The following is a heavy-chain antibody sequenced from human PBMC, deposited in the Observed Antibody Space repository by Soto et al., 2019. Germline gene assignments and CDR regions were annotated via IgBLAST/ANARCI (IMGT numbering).Heavy chain of an antibody. V-gene: IGHV3-23*01. CDR2: VSPTGDST. CDR3: ARIGITASTKWGDFDA. D-gene: IGHD1-7*01. Sequence: EVQLLESGGDLVQPGGSLRLSCSSSGFSFNNYCMNWVRQASGKGLEWVATVSPTGDSTFYADSVKGSFTISRDNSKNTLDLQVNSRRAEDVAVYYCARIGITASTKWGDFDAWGHAPTVTVSS. CDR1: GFSFNNYC. J-gene: IGHJ3*01.